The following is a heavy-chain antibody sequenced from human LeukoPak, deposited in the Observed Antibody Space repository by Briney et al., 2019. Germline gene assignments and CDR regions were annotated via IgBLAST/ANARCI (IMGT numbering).Heavy chain of an antibody. CDR3: ARGGREQWLGPPTSYYFDY. Sequence: SATLSLTYTVSGGSISSYYWSWIRPPPGKGLEWIGYIYYSGSTNYNPSLKSRVTISVDTSKNQFSLKLSSVTAADTAVYYCARGGREQWLGPPTSYYFDYWGQGTLVTVSS. J-gene: IGHJ4*02. V-gene: IGHV4-59*01. CDR1: GGSISSYY. CDR2: IYYSGST. D-gene: IGHD6-19*01.